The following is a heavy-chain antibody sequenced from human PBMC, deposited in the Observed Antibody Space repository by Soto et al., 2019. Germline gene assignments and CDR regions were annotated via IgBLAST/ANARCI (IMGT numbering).Heavy chain of an antibody. CDR2: IIPIFGTA. Sequence: SVKVSCKASGGTFSSYAISWVRQAPGQGLEWMGGIIPIFGTANYAQKFQGRVTITADESTSTAYMELSSLRSEDTAVYYCARDHSPNYYDSSGYYYRWGNWFDTWG. CDR3: ARDHSPNYYDSSGYYYRWGNWFDT. D-gene: IGHD3-22*01. CDR1: GGTFSSYA. J-gene: IGHJ5*01. V-gene: IGHV1-69*13.